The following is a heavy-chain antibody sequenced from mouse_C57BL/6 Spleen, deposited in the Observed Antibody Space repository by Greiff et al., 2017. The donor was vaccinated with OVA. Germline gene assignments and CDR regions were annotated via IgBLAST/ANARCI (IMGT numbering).Heavy chain of an antibody. J-gene: IGHJ3*01. Sequence: QVQLQQPGAELVRPGSSVNLSCKASGYTFTSYWMHWVKQRPIQGLEWIGNIDPSDSETHYNQKFKDKATLTVDKSSSTAYMQLSSLTSEDSAVYYCARSRVAAQAWFAYWGQGTLVTVSA. D-gene: IGHD3-2*02. CDR1: GYTFTSYW. CDR2: IDPSDSET. V-gene: IGHV1-52*01. CDR3: ARSRVAAQAWFAY.